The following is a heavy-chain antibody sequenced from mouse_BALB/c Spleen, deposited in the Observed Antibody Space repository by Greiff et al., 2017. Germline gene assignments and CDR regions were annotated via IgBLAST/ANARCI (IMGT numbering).Heavy chain of an antibody. CDR2: IYPSDSYT. Sequence: QVQLQQPGAELVRPGASVKLSCKASGYTFTSYWINWVKQRPGQGLEWIGNIYPSDSYTNYNQKFKDKATLTVDKSSSTAYMQLSSPTSEDSAVYYCTRGHTRGYAMDYWGQGTSVTVSS. CDR3: TRGHTRGYAMDY. CDR1: GYTFTSYW. V-gene: IGHV1-69*02. J-gene: IGHJ4*01. D-gene: IGHD3-3*01.